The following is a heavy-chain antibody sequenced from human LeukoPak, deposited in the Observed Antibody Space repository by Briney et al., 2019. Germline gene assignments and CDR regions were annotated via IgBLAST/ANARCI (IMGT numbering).Heavy chain of an antibody. V-gene: IGHV4-39*01. CDR1: GGSISSSSYY. CDR3: ARTRDTAIVTDETFDY. CDR2: IYYSGST. Sequence: SETLSLTCTVSGGSISSSSYYWGWIRQPPGKGLEWIGSIYYSGSTYYNPSLKSRVTISVDTSKNQFSLKLSSVTAADTAVYYCARTRDTAIVTDETFDYWGQGTLVTVSS. D-gene: IGHD5-18*01. J-gene: IGHJ4*02.